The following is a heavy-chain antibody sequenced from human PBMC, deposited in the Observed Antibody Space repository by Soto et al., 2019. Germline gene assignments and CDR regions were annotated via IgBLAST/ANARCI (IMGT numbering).Heavy chain of an antibody. J-gene: IGHJ5*02. CDR2: IYYSGST. D-gene: IGHD6-13*01. Sequence: PSETLSLTCTVSGGSISSSSYYWGWIRQPPGKGLEWIGSIYYSGSTCYNPSLKSRVTISVDTSKNQFSLKLSSVTAADTAVYYCGGYSSSWYWFDPWGQGTLVTVSS. CDR1: GGSISSSSYY. CDR3: GGYSSSWYWFDP. V-gene: IGHV4-39*01.